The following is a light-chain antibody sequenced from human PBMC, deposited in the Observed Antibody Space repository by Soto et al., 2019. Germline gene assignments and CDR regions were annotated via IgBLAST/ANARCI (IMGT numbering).Light chain of an antibody. CDR2: WAS. CDR3: QPSFSPLRP. V-gene: IGKV4-1*01. J-gene: IGKJ1*01. CDR1: QTILYTSNNKDY. Sequence: DIVMTQSPDSLAVSLGEMATINCKSSQTILYTSNNKDYLAWYQQKPGQPPALLIYWASTRQSGVPDGFSGSESGTDFALPVSSLEAEAVAVCCSQPSFSPLRPFGQGTKVQIK.